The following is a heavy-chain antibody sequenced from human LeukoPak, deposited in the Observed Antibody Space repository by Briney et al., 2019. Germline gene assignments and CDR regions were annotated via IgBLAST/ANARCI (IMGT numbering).Heavy chain of an antibody. V-gene: IGHV1-2*02. CDR1: GYTFTSYA. Sequence: ASVKVSCKASGYTFTSYAMNWVRQAPGQGLEWMGWINPNSGGTNYAQKFQGRVTMTRDTSISTAYMELSRLRSDDTAVYYCARLARILTGYYQYWGQGTLVTASS. J-gene: IGHJ4*02. D-gene: IGHD3-9*01. CDR3: ARLARILTGYYQY. CDR2: INPNSGGT.